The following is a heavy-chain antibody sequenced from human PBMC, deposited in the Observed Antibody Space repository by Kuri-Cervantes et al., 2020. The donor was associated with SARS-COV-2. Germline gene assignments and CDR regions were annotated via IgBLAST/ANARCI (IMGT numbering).Heavy chain of an antibody. Sequence: SVKVSCKASGGTFSSCAISWVRQAPGQGLEWMGGIIPIFGTANYAQKFQGRVTITADESTSTAYMELSSLRSEDTAVYYCAREGGYCSGGSCYGYWGQGTLVTVSS. V-gene: IGHV1-69*13. CDR2: IIPIFGTA. D-gene: IGHD2-15*01. CDR1: GGTFSSCA. J-gene: IGHJ4*02. CDR3: AREGGYCSGGSCYGY.